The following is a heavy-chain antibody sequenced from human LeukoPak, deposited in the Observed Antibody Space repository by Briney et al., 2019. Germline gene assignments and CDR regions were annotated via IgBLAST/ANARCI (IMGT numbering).Heavy chain of an antibody. V-gene: IGHV3-33*08. J-gene: IGHJ6*02. Sequence: PGGSLRLSCAASGFTFSSYAMHWVRQAPGKGLEWVAVIWYDGSNKYYADSVKGRFTISRDNSKNTLYLQMNSLRAEDTAVYYCATSTYYDFWSGYYTNYYYYYGMDVWGQGTTVTVSS. D-gene: IGHD3-3*01. CDR1: GFTFSSYA. CDR3: ATSTYYDFWSGYYTNYYYYYGMDV. CDR2: IWYDGSNK.